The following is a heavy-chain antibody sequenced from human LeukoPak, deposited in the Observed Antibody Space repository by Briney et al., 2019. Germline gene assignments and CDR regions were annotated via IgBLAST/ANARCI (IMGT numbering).Heavy chain of an antibody. J-gene: IGHJ4*02. CDR1: GGSISSSSYY. Sequence: PSETLSLTCTVSGGSISSSSYYWGWIRQPPGKGLEWIGYIYYSGSSNYNPSLKSRVTISVDTSKSQFSLKLSSVTAADTAVYFCARTGHSTFDLHPFDFWGQGTLVTVSS. D-gene: IGHD2-2*01. CDR3: ARTGHSTFDLHPFDF. V-gene: IGHV4-61*05. CDR2: IYYSGSS.